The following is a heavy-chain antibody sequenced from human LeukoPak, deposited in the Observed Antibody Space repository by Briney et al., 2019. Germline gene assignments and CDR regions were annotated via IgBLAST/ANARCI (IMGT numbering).Heavy chain of an antibody. Sequence: QAGGSLRLSCAASGFTFSSYWMSWVRQAPGKGLEWVAVVSFDGSNKYYSDSVKGRFTISRDNRKKNLYLDMNSLRPEDTAVYFCARGPDYDILADYFDYWGQGTLVTVSS. D-gene: IGHD3-9*01. J-gene: IGHJ4*02. V-gene: IGHV3-30*03. CDR2: VSFDGSNK. CDR3: ARGPDYDILADYFDY. CDR1: GFTFSSYW.